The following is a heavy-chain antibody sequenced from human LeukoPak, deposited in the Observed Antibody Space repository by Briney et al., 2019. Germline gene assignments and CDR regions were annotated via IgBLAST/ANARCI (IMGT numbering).Heavy chain of an antibody. CDR3: ARVSGYDWESFYDY. CDR2: IYHSGST. Sequence: SETLPLTCTVSGYSISSGYYWGWIRQPPGKGLEWIGSIYHSGSTYYNPSLKSRVTISVDTSKNQFSLKLNSVTAADTAVYYCARVSGYDWESFYDYWGQGTLVTVSS. CDR1: GYSISSGYY. D-gene: IGHD5-12*01. V-gene: IGHV4-38-2*02. J-gene: IGHJ4*02.